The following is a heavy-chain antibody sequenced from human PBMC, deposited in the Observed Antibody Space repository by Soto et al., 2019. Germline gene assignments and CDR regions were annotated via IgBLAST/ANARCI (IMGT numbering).Heavy chain of an antibody. D-gene: IGHD3-3*01. CDR1: GGSISSYY. V-gene: IGHV4-59*01. J-gene: IGHJ6*03. Sequence: QVQLQESGPGLVKPSETLSLTCTVSGGSISSYYWSWIRQPPGKGLEWIGYIYYSGSTNYNPSLKSRVTISVDPSKNQFSLKLSSVTAADQAVYYCARAYYDFWSGYPSQIVSYYYYLDVWGKGTTVTVSS. CDR3: ARAYYDFWSGYPSQIVSYYYYLDV. CDR2: IYYSGST.